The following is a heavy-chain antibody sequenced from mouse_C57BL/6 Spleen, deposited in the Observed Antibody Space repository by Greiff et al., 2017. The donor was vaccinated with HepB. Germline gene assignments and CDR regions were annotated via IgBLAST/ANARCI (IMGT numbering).Heavy chain of an antibody. CDR3: ARLTTVVATGAMDY. J-gene: IGHJ4*01. V-gene: IGHV1-81*01. CDR2: IYPRSGNT. Sequence: VQRVESGAELARPGASVKLSCKASGYTFTSYGISWVKQRTGQGLEWIGEIYPRSGNTYYNEKFKGKATLTADKSSSTAYMELRSLTSEDSAVYFCARLTTVVATGAMDYWGQGTSVTVSS. D-gene: IGHD1-1*01. CDR1: GYTFTSYG.